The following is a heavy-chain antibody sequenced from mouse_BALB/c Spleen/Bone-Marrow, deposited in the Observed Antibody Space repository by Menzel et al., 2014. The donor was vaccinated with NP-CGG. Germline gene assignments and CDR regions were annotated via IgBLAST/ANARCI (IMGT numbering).Heavy chain of an antibody. CDR2: INPNNGAT. V-gene: IGHV1-18*01. CDR1: GYTFTEST. D-gene: IGHD1-1*01. CDR3: ARRDYGPAWFTY. J-gene: IGHJ3*01. Sequence: EVQLQQSGPELVKPGASVKISCKTSGYTFTESTINWVKQSHGKSLEWIGGINPNNGATGYNQKFKGKATLTVDKSSSTAYLELRSLTSDDSAVYYCARRDYGPAWFTYWGLGTLVTVSA.